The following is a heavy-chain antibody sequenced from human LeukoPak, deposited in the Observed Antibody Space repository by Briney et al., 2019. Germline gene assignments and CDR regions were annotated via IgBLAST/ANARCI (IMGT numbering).Heavy chain of an antibody. CDR1: GFSFSDYY. Sequence: GSLRLSCAASGFSFSDYYMHWIRQPPGKGLEWIGYIYYSGSTNYNPSLKSRVTISVDTSKNQFSLKLSSVTAADTAVYYCAGAASSWSNWFDPWGQGTLVTVSS. CDR2: IYYSGST. V-gene: IGHV4-59*01. CDR3: AGAASSWSNWFDP. D-gene: IGHD6-13*01. J-gene: IGHJ5*02.